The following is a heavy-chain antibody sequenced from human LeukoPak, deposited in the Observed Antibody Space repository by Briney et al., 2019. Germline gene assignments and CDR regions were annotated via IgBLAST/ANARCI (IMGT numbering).Heavy chain of an antibody. CDR2: IYYSGST. Sequence: PSETLSLTCTVSGGSISSYYWSWIRQPPGKGLEWIGYIYYSGSTNYNPSLKSRVTISVDTSKNQFSLKLSSVTAADTAVYYCTSSTRGLDAFDIWGQGTMVTVSS. V-gene: IGHV4-59*01. CDR1: GGSISSYY. J-gene: IGHJ3*02. CDR3: TSSTRGLDAFDI. D-gene: IGHD6-13*01.